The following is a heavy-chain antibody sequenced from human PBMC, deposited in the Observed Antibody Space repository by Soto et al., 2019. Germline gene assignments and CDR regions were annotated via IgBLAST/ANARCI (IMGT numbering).Heavy chain of an antibody. D-gene: IGHD6-13*01. V-gene: IGHV1-69*01. Sequence: QVQLVQSGAEVKKPGSSVKVSCKASGGTFSSYAISWVRQAPGQGLEWMGGIIPIFGTANYAQKFQGRVTITADESTSTAYMELSSLRSEDTAVYYCARAGAGIAEAGPREYFQHWGQGTLVTVSS. CDR1: GGTFSSYA. CDR3: ARAGAGIAEAGPREYFQH. CDR2: IIPIFGTA. J-gene: IGHJ1*01.